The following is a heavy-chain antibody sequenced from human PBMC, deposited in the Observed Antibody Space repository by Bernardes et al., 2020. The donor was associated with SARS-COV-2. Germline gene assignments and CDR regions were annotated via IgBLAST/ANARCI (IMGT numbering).Heavy chain of an antibody. CDR1: GGSFSSHY. J-gene: IGHJ5*02. V-gene: IGHV4-34*01. Sequence: SETLSRTCNVSGGSFSSHYWTWIRQSPGKGLEWIGEVHHSGRNNYNPSLRSRVTMLVDTSQNQFSLRLNSVTAADTAVYYCARLTDDNGRYFWFDPWGQGTLVIVSS. CDR2: VHHSGRN. CDR3: ARLTDDNGRYFWFDP. D-gene: IGHD2-8*01.